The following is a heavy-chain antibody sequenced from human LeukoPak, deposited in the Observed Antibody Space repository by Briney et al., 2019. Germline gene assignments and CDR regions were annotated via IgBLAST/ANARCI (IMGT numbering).Heavy chain of an antibody. J-gene: IGHJ4*02. D-gene: IGHD2-21*02. CDR3: AREGGDPMFDY. V-gene: IGHV1-3*01. CDR2: INAGNGNT. Sequence: AASVTVSCKASGYTFTSYAMHWVRQAPGQRLEWMGWINAGNGNTKYSQKFQGRVTITRDTSASTAYMELSSLRSEDTAVYYCAREGGDPMFDYWGQGTLVPVSS. CDR1: GYTFTSYA.